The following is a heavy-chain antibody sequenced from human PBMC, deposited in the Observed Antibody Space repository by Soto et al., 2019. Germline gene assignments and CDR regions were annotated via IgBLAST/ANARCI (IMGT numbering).Heavy chain of an antibody. Sequence: QVQLVESGGGVVQPGRSLRLSCAASGFTFSSYGMHWVRQAPGKGLEWVAVISYDGSNKYYADSVKGRFTISRDNSKNTLYLQMNSLRAEDTAVYYCAEDGSQWLPIDYSGQGTLVTVSS. D-gene: IGHD6-19*01. CDR2: ISYDGSNK. J-gene: IGHJ4*02. CDR3: AEDGSQWLPIDY. V-gene: IGHV3-30*18. CDR1: GFTFSSYG.